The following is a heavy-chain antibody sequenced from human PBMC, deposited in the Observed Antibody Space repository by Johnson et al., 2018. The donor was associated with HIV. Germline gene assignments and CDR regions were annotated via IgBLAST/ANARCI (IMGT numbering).Heavy chain of an antibody. CDR2: IKSKTDGGTT. D-gene: IGHD1-1*01. Sequence: VQLVESGGGVVQPGRSLRLSCAASGFTFSSYAMHWVRQAPGKGLEWVGRIKSKTDGGTTDYAAPVKGRFTISRHDSKNMLYLQRNSLKTEDTAVYYCSTDPVWNGYPAFDSWGQGTMVTVSS. CDR1: GFTFSSYA. V-gene: IGHV3-15*01. J-gene: IGHJ3*02. CDR3: STDPVWNGYPAFDS.